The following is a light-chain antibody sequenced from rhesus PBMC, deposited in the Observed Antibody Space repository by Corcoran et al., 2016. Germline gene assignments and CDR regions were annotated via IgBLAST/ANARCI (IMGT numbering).Light chain of an antibody. CDR1: QGISSY. CDR2: KTY. CDR3: QQRNSYPLT. V-gene: IGKV1-25*01. J-gene: IGKJ4*01. Sequence: DIQMTQSPSSLSASVGDRVTITCRASQGISSYFAWSQQKPGKVPKLLIYKTYTFQSGVPSRFSGNGSGTEFTLTISSLQPEDFATYYCQQRNSYPLTFGGGTTVEIK.